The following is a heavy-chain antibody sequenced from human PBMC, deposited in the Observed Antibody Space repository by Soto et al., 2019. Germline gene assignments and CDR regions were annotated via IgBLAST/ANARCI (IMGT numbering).Heavy chain of an antibody. CDR1: GYTFTTYN. J-gene: IGHJ4*02. CDR2: INPSVGST. CDR3: ARAGAGLFDS. Sequence: QVQLVQSGAEVRKPGASVKVSCKASGYTFTTYNMHWVRQAPGQGLEWMGVINPSVGSTSYAQKFQGRVTMTRDTSTSTVYMELSSLRSEDTAVYYCARAGAGLFDSWGQGTLVTVSS. D-gene: IGHD3-10*01. V-gene: IGHV1-46*01.